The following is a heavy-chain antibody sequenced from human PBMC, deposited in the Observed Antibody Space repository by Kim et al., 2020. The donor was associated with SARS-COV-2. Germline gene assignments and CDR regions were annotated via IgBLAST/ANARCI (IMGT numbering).Heavy chain of an antibody. CDR2: ISSSSSYI. J-gene: IGHJ4*02. CDR1: GFTFSSYS. CDR3: ARGSYYYDSSGYFDY. D-gene: IGHD3-22*01. Sequence: GGSLRLSCAASGFTFSSYSMNWVRQAPGKGLEWVSSISSSSSYIYYADSVKGRFTISRDNAKNSLYLQMNSLRAEDTAVYYCARGSYYYDSSGYFDYWGQGTLVTVSS. V-gene: IGHV3-21*01.